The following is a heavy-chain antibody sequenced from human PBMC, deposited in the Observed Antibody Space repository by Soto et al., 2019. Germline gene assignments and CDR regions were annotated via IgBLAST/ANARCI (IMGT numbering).Heavy chain of an antibody. V-gene: IGHV3-23*01. CDR1: GFTFSSYA. J-gene: IGHJ4*02. CDR3: AKSRNKWYSSGYSPGPFDY. Sequence: HPGGSLRLSCAATGFTFSSYAMSWVRQAPGKGLEWVSAISGSGGNTYYADSVKGRFTISRDNSKNTLYLQMNSLGAEDTALYYCAKSRNKWYSSGYSPGPFDYWGQGTLVTVSS. D-gene: IGHD3-22*01. CDR2: ISGSGGNT.